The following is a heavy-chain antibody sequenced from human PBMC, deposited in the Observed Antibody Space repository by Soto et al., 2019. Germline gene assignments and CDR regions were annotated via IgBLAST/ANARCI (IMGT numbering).Heavy chain of an antibody. CDR1: GFTFSSYW. D-gene: IGHD3-3*01. CDR2: IKQDGSEK. Sequence: GGSLRLSCAASGFTFSSYWMSWVRQAPGKGLEWVANIKQDGSEKYYVDSVKGRFTISRDNAKNSLYLQMNSLRAEDTAVYYCARHLRFLEWARFDYWGQGTLVTVSS. V-gene: IGHV3-7*01. J-gene: IGHJ4*02. CDR3: ARHLRFLEWARFDY.